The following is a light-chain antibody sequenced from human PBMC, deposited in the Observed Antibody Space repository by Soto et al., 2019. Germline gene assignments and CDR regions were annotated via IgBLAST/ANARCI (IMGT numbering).Light chain of an antibody. CDR1: QSVSSN. V-gene: IGKV3-15*01. Sequence: GERATISCRASQSVSSNLAWYQQKPGQAPRLLIYGASTRATGIPARFSGSGSGTEFTLPISSLQSEHFAAYYCQQQTHRSSKTFGQ. CDR3: QQQTHRSSKT. J-gene: IGKJ1*01. CDR2: GAS.